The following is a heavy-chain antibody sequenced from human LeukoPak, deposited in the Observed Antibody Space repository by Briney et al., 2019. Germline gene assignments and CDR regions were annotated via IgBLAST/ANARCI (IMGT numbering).Heavy chain of an antibody. CDR1: GYSISSGYY. CDR3: ARGGYCGGDCYFYY. J-gene: IGHJ4*02. V-gene: IGHV4-38-2*02. CDR2: IYHSGRT. D-gene: IGHD2-21*02. Sequence: PSETLSLTCTVSGYSISSGYYWGWIRQPPGKGLEWIGSIYHSGRTYYNPSLKSRATISVDTSKNQFSLKLNSVTAADTAVYYCARGGYCGGDCYFYYWGQGTLVTVSS.